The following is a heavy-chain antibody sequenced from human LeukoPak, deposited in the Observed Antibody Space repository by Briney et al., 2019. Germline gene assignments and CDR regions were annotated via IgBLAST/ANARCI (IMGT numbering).Heavy chain of an antibody. Sequence: SETLSLTCTVSGGSVSSSNYYWRWIRQPPGKGLEWIGYIYYSGSTNYNPSLKSRITISADTSKNQFSLKLSSVTAADTAVYYCARVTLSYYCSSTSCYRKIGAFDIWGQGTMVTVSS. CDR1: GGSVSSSNYY. D-gene: IGHD2-2*02. V-gene: IGHV4-61*01. J-gene: IGHJ3*02. CDR2: IYYSGST. CDR3: ARVTLSYYCSSTSCYRKIGAFDI.